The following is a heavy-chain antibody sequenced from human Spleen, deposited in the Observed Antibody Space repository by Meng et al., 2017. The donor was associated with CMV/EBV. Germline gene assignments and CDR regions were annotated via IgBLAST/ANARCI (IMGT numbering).Heavy chain of an antibody. Sequence: QVQPQESGPGLVKPSQTLSLTCTVSGGSISSGDYYWSWIRQPPGKGLEWIGYIYCSGSTYYNPSLKSQVTISVDTSKNQFSLKLSSVTAADTAVYYCAREGVTMVRGVIVPWGQVTLVTVSS. CDR2: IYCSGST. V-gene: IGHV4-30-4*08. CDR1: GGSISSGDYY. CDR3: AREGVTMVRGVIVP. D-gene: IGHD3-10*01. J-gene: IGHJ5*02.